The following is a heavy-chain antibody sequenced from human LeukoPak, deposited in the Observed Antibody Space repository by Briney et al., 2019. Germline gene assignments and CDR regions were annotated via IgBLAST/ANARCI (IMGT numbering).Heavy chain of an antibody. Sequence: PGGSLRLSCAASGFTFSSYEMHWVRQAPGKGLEWVSYISSSGSTIYYADSVKGRFTISRDNAKNSLYLQMNSLRAEDTAVYYCAKDIVGGGDDYWGQGTLVIVSS. J-gene: IGHJ4*02. CDR2: ISSSGSTI. CDR3: AKDIVGGGDDY. V-gene: IGHV3-48*03. D-gene: IGHD2-21*02. CDR1: GFTFSSYE.